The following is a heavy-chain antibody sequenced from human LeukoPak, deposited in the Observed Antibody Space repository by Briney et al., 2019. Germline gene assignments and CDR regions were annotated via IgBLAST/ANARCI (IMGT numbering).Heavy chain of an antibody. V-gene: IGHV3-23*01. Sequence: QPGGSLRLSCAASGFTFSSCAMSWVRQAPGKGLEWVSGISGSGVSTYYADSVKGRFTISRDNSKNTRYLQMSSLRAEDTAVYYCAKIPQTTSVGYFDYWGQGNLVTVSS. CDR2: ISGSGVST. D-gene: IGHD4-17*01. CDR3: AKIPQTTSVGYFDY. CDR1: GFTFSSCA. J-gene: IGHJ4*02.